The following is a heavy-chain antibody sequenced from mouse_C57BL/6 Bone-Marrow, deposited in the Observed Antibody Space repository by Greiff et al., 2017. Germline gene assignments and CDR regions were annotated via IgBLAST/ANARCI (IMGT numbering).Heavy chain of an antibody. D-gene: IGHD2-3*01. Sequence: VQLQESGAELVKPGASVKISCKASGYAFSSYWMNWVKQRPGKGLEWIGQIYPGDGDTNYNGKFKGKATLTADKSASTAYMQLSSLTSEDSAVYFCARKGWYWYFDVWGTGTTVTVSS. J-gene: IGHJ1*03. CDR1: GYAFSSYW. V-gene: IGHV1-80*01. CDR2: IYPGDGDT. CDR3: ARKGWYWYFDV.